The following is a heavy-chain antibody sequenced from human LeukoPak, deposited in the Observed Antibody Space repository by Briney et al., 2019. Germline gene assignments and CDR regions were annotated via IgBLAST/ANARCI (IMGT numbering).Heavy chain of an antibody. Sequence: GGSLRLSCAASGFTFSSYWMSWVRQAPGKGLERVANIKQDGSEKYYVDSVKGRFTISRDNAKNSLYLQMNSLRAEDTAVYYCARDFGKPAAARFDYWGQGTLVTVSS. J-gene: IGHJ4*02. CDR3: ARDFGKPAAARFDY. D-gene: IGHD2-2*01. V-gene: IGHV3-7*01. CDR1: GFTFSSYW. CDR2: IKQDGSEK.